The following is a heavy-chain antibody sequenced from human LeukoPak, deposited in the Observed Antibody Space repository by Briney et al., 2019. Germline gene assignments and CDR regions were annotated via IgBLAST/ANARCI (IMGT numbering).Heavy chain of an antibody. V-gene: IGHV3-11*04. D-gene: IGHD6-19*01. J-gene: IGHJ6*02. CDR1: GFTFSDYY. CDR3: ASGIAVAGTQYYYYGMDV. Sequence: PGGSLRLSCAASGFTFSDYYMSWIRQAPGKGLEWVSYISGSGTNIYYADSVKGRFTISRDNSKNTLYLQMNSLRAEDTAVYYCASGIAVAGTQYYYYGMDVWGQGTTVTVSS. CDR2: ISGSGTNI.